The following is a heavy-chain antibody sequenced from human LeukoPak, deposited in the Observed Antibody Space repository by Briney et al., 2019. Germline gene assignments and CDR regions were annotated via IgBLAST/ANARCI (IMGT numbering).Heavy chain of an antibody. CDR3: ARGGLRSSGWYYY. CDR1: GFTFSIYS. Sequence: GGSLRLSCAASGFTFSIYSMNWVRQAPGKGLEWASSISSSSSYIYYADSVKGRFTISRDNAKNSLYLQMNSLRAEDTAVYYCARGGLRSSGWYYYWGQGTLVTVSS. D-gene: IGHD6-19*01. J-gene: IGHJ4*02. CDR2: ISSSSSYI. V-gene: IGHV3-21*01.